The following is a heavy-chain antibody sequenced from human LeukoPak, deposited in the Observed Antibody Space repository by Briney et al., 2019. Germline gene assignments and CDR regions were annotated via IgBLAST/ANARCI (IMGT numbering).Heavy chain of an antibody. CDR1: GGTFSSYA. V-gene: IGHV1-69*04. CDR3: ASDTVTTSKAAVGGMDV. Sequence: SVKVSCKASGGTFSSYAISWVRQAPGQGLEWMGRIIPILGTANYAQKFQGRVTITEDKSTSTAYMELSSLRSEDTALYYCASDTVTTSKAAVGGMDVWGQGTTVTVSS. CDR2: IIPILGTA. J-gene: IGHJ6*02. D-gene: IGHD4-17*01.